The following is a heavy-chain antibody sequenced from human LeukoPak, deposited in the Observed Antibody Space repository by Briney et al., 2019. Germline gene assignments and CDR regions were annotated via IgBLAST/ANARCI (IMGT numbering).Heavy chain of an antibody. CDR3: ARDLSGTGATTLAY. Sequence: SQTLSLTCTVSGGSISRGTYHWSWIRQPAGKGPQWIGRISTSGSTHYNPSLESRLTISIDTSKNQFSLKLSSVTAADTAVYYCARDLSGTGATTLAYWGLGTLVTVSS. CDR1: GGSISRGTYH. CDR2: ISTSGST. D-gene: IGHD1-26*01. J-gene: IGHJ4*02. V-gene: IGHV4-61*02.